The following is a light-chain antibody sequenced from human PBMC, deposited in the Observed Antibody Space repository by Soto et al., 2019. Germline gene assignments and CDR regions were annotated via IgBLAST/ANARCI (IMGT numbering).Light chain of an antibody. CDR3: QQRSNWPL. CDR1: QSVSSY. J-gene: IGKJ3*01. CDR2: DAS. V-gene: IGKV3-11*01. Sequence: EIVLTQSPATLSLSPGERATLSCWAGQSVSSYLAWYQQKPGQAPRLLIYDASNRATGIPARFSGSGSGTDFTLTISSLEPEDFAVYYCQQRSNWPLFGPGTKVDIK.